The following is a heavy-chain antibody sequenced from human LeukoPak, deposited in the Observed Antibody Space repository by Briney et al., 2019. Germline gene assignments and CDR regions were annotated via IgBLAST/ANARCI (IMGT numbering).Heavy chain of an antibody. J-gene: IGHJ4*02. D-gene: IGHD3-16*01. V-gene: IGHV6-1*01. CDR3: ARTNDGYVDY. Sequence: SQTLSLTCAISGDSVSSNSAAWNWIRQSPSRGLEWLGRTYYRSKRYNSYALSMKSRVTINPDTSKNQFSLRLNSVSPEDTAVYYCARTNDGYVDYWGQGTLVTVSS. CDR1: GDSVSSNSAA. CDR2: TYYRSKRYN.